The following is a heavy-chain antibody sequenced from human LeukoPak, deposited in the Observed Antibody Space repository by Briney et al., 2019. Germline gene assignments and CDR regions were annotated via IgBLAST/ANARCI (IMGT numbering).Heavy chain of an antibody. CDR2: ISAYNGNT. V-gene: IGHV1-18*01. J-gene: IGHJ4*02. D-gene: IGHD2-15*01. CDR3: ARKRGYCSGGSCYLCDY. CDR1: GYTFTSYG. Sequence: ASVKVSCKASGYTFTSYGISWVRQAPGQGREWMGWISAYNGNTNYAQKLQGRVTMTTDTSTSTAYMELRSLRSDDTAVYYCARKRGYCSGGSCYLCDYWGQGTLVTVSS.